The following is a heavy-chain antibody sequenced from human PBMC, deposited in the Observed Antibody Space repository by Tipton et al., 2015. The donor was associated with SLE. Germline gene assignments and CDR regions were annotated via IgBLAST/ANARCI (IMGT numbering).Heavy chain of an antibody. CDR3: ARRRRESRPSDLWNWLDP. V-gene: IGHV4-4*07. D-gene: IGHD3-16*01. CDR1: GASIRTYY. Sequence: TLSLTCAVSGASIRTYYWSWIRQPAGKGLEWVGRIYGSGGTYYNPSLKSRVTISVDTSKNQFSLNLSSVTAADTAVYYCARRRRESRPSDLWNWLDPWGQGILVTVSS. CDR2: IYGSGGT. J-gene: IGHJ5*02.